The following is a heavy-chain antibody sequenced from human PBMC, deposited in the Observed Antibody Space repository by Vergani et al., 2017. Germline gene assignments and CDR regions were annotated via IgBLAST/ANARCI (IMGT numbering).Heavy chain of an antibody. J-gene: IGHJ6*03. Sequence: QVQLQESGPGLVKPSETLSLTCTVSGGSISSSSYYWGWIRQPPGKGLEWIGSIYYSGSTYYNPSLKSRVTISVDTSKNQFSLKLSSVTAADTAVYYCARLTGERYMDVWGKGTTVTVSS. V-gene: IGHV4-39*01. CDR3: ARLTGERYMDV. CDR1: GGSISSSSYY. D-gene: IGHD7-27*01. CDR2: IYYSGST.